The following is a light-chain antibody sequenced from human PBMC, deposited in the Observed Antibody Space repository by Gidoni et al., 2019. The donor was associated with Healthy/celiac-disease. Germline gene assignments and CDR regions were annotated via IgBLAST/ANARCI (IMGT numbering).Light chain of an antibody. Sequence: EIVLTQSPATLSLSPGERATLSCRASQSVSSYLAWYHQKPGQAPRLLIYDASNSATGIPARFSGSGSGTYFTLTISSLEPEDFAVYYCQQRSNWPPITFGPGTRLEIK. J-gene: IGKJ5*01. CDR3: QQRSNWPPIT. CDR1: QSVSSY. V-gene: IGKV3-11*01. CDR2: DAS.